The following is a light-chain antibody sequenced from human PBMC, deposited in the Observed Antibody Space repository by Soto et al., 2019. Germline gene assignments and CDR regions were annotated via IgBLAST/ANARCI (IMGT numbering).Light chain of an antibody. CDR3: QQYGSSPRT. Sequence: EIVMTQSPATLSVSPGEGATLSCRASRGVSANYLAWYQQKPGQAPTLLIYGASIRAAGIPDRFSGSGSGTDFTLTIRSLEPDDFAVYYCQQYGSSPRTFGQGTKVDIK. CDR1: RGVSANY. V-gene: IGKV3-20*01. CDR2: GAS. J-gene: IGKJ1*01.